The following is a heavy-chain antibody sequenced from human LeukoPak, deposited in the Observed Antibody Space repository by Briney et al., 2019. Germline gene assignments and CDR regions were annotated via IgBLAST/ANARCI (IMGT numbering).Heavy chain of an antibody. CDR1: GLTLNIYG. CDR2: ISDSGCST. D-gene: IGHD3/OR15-3a*01. V-gene: IGHV3-23*01. Sequence: GGSLRLSCAVSGLTLNIYGMTWVRQAPGKGLEWVAGISDSGCSTKYADSVKGRFTISRDNPKNTLYLQMNSLRAEDTAVYFCAKRGVVIRVILVGFHKEAYYFESWGQGALVTVSS. J-gene: IGHJ4*02. CDR3: AKRGVVIRVILVGFHKEAYYFES.